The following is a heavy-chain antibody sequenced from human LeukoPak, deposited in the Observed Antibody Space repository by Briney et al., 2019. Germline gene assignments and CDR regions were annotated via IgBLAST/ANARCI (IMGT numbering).Heavy chain of an antibody. J-gene: IGHJ5*02. CDR2: ISYDGSNK. V-gene: IGHV3-30*04. CDR3: AKDPTAGQPNWFDP. D-gene: IGHD6-13*01. Sequence: GSLRLPCAASGFTFSSYAMHWVRQAPGKGLEWVAVISYDGSNKYYADSVKGRFTISRDNSKNTLYLQMNSLRAEDTAIYYCAKDPTAGQPNWFDPWGQGTLVTVSS. CDR1: GFTFSSYA.